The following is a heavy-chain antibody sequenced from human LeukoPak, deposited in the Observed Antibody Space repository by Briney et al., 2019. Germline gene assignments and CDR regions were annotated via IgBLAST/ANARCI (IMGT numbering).Heavy chain of an antibody. CDR1: GYTFTSYD. CDR3: ARGQWPTAEYLQH. V-gene: IGHV1-8*01. J-gene: IGHJ1*01. Sequence: ASVKVSCKASGYTFTSYDINWVRQATGQGLEWVGWMNPNSGNRGYAQKFQGRVTMTRNTSISTAYMELSSLRSEDTAVYYCARGQWPTAEYLQHWGQGTLVTVSS. D-gene: IGHD6-19*01. CDR2: MNPNSGNR.